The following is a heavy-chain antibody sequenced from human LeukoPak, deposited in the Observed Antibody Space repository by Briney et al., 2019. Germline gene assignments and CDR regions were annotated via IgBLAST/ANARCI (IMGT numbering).Heavy chain of an antibody. CDR2: ISYNGRRK. CDR3: ARQEARNYYYEGLDY. V-gene: IGHV3-30*04. Sequence: GRSLRLSCVGSGFSFSGYAIHWVRQAPGKGLEWVALISYNGRRKEYADSVKGRFTIDRDNSKKTVYLQMNSLRPDDTAIYFCARQEARNYYYEGLDYWGPGNLVTVPS. J-gene: IGHJ4*02. D-gene: IGHD3-22*01. CDR1: GFSFSGYA.